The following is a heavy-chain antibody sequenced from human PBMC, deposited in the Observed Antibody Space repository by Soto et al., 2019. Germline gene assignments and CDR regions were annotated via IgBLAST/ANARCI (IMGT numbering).Heavy chain of an antibody. CDR1: GLPHSNFA. CDR2: IYGSGRGI. Sequence: PGGSLRLSCSASGLPHSNFAMMWVRQAPGKGLECVSGIYGSGRGIEYADSVKGRFTISRDNSKNTVYLQMTDLGADDTAVYYCAKDREASSATRPFDYWGQGTLVTVSS. D-gene: IGHD6-6*01. V-gene: IGHV3-23*01. J-gene: IGHJ4*02. CDR3: AKDREASSATRPFDY.